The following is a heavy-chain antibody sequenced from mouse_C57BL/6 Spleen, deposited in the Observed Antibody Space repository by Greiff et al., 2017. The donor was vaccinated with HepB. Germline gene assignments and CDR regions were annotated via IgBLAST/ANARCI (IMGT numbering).Heavy chain of an antibody. CDR2: IYPRSGNN. J-gene: IGHJ2*01. V-gene: IGHV1-81*01. CDR3: ATYYGSDYFDY. Sequence: QVQLQQSGAELARPGASVKLSCKASGYTFTSYGISWVKQRTGQGLEWIGEIYPRSGNNYYNEKFKGKATLTADKSSSTAYMSLRSLTSEVSAVYFCATYYGSDYFDYWGQGTTLTVSS. CDR1: GYTFTSYG. D-gene: IGHD1-1*01.